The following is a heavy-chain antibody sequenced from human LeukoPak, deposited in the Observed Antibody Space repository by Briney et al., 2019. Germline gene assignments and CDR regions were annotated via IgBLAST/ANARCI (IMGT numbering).Heavy chain of an antibody. Sequence: GGSLRLSCAASGFSFSSYSMIWVRQAPGKGLEWVSYITSSSTTIYYADSVKGRFTISRDNAKNSLYLQMNSLRAEDTALYYCARGGITIFGVVSYMDVWGKGTTVTVSS. CDR1: GFSFSSYS. J-gene: IGHJ6*03. V-gene: IGHV3-48*01. CDR2: ITSSSTTI. D-gene: IGHD3-3*01. CDR3: ARGGITIFGVVSYMDV.